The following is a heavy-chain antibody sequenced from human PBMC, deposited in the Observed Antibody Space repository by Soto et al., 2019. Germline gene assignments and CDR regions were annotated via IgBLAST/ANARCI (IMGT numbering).Heavy chain of an antibody. V-gene: IGHV3-33*01. J-gene: IGHJ6*02. CDR1: GFTFSSYG. D-gene: IGHD2-21*02. Sequence: QVQLVESGGGVVQPGRSLRLSRAASGFTFSSYGMHWVRQAPGKGLEGVAVMWYDESNKYYADSVKGRFTISRDNSKNTMYMQMNSLRAEDTAVYYCARDLDCGGDCYSTPMDVWGQGTTVTVSS. CDR2: MWYDESNK. CDR3: ARDLDCGGDCYSTPMDV.